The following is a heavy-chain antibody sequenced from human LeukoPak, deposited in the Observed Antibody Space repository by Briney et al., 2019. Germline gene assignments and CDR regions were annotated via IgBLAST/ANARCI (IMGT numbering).Heavy chain of an antibody. CDR2: IYYSGST. Sequence: WVRQAPGKGLEWIGSIYYSGSTYYNPSLKSRVTISVDTSKNQFSLKLSSVTAADTAVYYCARAIGIAVAGTGGFDYWGQGTLVTVSS. J-gene: IGHJ4*02. D-gene: IGHD6-19*01. CDR3: ARAIGIAVAGTGGFDY. V-gene: IGHV4-39*07.